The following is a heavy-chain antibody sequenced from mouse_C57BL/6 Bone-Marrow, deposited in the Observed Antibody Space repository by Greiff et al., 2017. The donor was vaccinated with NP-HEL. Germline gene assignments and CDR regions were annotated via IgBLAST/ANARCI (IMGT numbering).Heavy chain of an antibody. D-gene: IGHD1-1*01. Sequence: QVQLKQSGAELVRPGASVKLSCKASGYTFTDYSINWVKQRPGQGLEWIARIYPGSGNTYYNEKFKGKATLTAEKSSSTAYMQLSSLTSEDSAVYFCAGITTVAMDYWGQGTSVTVSS. CDR2: IYPGSGNT. CDR3: AGITTVAMDY. J-gene: IGHJ4*01. V-gene: IGHV1-76*01. CDR1: GYTFTDYS.